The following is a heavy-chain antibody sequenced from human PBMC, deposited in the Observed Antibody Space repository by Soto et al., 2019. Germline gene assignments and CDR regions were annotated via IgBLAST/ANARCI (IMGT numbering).Heavy chain of an antibody. D-gene: IGHD3-22*01. V-gene: IGHV3-9*01. CDR2: ISWNSGSI. CDR3: AKDVNPSSCYVSSGYYFTAAFDI. J-gene: IGHJ3*02. Sequence: EVQLVESGGGLVQPGRSLRLSCAASGFTFNDYAIHWVRQAPGKGLEWVSGISWNSGSIAYADSVKGRFTISRDNAKNSVSLHMNRLRGVDTALSCCAKDVNPSSCYVSSGYYFTAAFDIWGQGEMVSVSS. CDR1: GFTFNDYA.